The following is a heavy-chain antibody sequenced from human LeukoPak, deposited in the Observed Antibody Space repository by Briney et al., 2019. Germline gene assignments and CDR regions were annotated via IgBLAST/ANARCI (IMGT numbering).Heavy chain of an antibody. V-gene: IGHV3-23*01. CDR1: GFTFSSYA. CDR2: ISGSGGST. Sequence: GGSLRLSCAASGFTFSSYAMNWVRQAPGKGLEWVSIISGSGGSTYYADSVKGRFTISRDNSKNTLYLQMNSLRAEDTAVYYCAKDRGYCSSTSCISGVDYWGQGTLVTVSS. D-gene: IGHD2-2*01. CDR3: AKDRGYCSSTSCISGVDY. J-gene: IGHJ4*02.